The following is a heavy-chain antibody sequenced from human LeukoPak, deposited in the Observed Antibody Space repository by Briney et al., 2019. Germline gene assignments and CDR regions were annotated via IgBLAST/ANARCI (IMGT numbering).Heavy chain of an antibody. J-gene: IGHJ4*02. Sequence: PSETLSLTCTVSGGSISSASYYWSWIRQPAGKGLEWIGRIYTSGSTYYNPYLKSRLTMSVDTSKSQFSLNLNSVTAADTAVYYCARGNSSSWPLDYWGQGTLVTVSS. D-gene: IGHD6-13*01. V-gene: IGHV4-61*02. CDR2: IYTSGST. CDR3: ARGNSSSWPLDY. CDR1: GGSISSASYY.